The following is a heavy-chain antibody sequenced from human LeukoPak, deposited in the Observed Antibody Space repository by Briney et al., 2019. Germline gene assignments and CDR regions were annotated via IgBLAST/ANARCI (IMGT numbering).Heavy chain of an antibody. V-gene: IGHV5-51*01. CDR3: ARREWWEPYYFDY. D-gene: IGHD2-15*01. J-gene: IGHJ4*02. Sequence: GESLKISCKGSGYSFTSYWIGWVRQMPGKGLEWMGIIYPGDSDTRYSPSFQGQVIISADKSISTAYLQWSSLKASDTAMYYCARREWWEPYYFDYWGQGTLVTVSS. CDR2: IYPGDSDT. CDR1: GYSFTSYW.